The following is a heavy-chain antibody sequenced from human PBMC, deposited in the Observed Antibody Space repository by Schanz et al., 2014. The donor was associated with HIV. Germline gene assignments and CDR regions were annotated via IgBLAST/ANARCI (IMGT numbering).Heavy chain of an antibody. CDR1: GFTYSDNA. J-gene: IGHJ4*02. V-gene: IGHV3-7*01. D-gene: IGHD1-26*01. CDR2: IKQDGGEK. CDR3: TRDVLYYGGYYFDS. Sequence: EVQLVESGGGSVQPGGSLRLSCAASGFTYSDNAMAWVRQAPGKGLEWVANIKQDGGEKHYVDSVKGRFTISRDNVKNSLYLQMNTVTAEDTAIYFCTRDVLYYGGYYFDSWGQGILVTVSS.